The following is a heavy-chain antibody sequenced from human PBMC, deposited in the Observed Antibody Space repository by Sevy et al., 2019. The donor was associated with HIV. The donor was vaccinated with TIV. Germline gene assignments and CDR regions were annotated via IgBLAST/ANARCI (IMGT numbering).Heavy chain of an antibody. CDR3: ARDRGEILRSAFDY. CDR1: GFTFSDYS. Sequence: GGSVRLSCAASGFTFSDYSMHWVRQAPGKGLEWVAVISYDGRNNKYNVDSVKGRFTISRDNSKNTLFLQMNSLRAEDSAIYYCARDRGEILRSAFDYWGQGTLVTVSS. CDR2: ISYDGRNNK. D-gene: IGHD3-16*01. J-gene: IGHJ4*02. V-gene: IGHV3-30*14.